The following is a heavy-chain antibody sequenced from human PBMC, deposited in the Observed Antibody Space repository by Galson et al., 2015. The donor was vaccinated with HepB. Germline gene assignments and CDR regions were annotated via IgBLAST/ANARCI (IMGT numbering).Heavy chain of an antibody. CDR2: ISSSGGST. CDR3: AKGGYQPYDALGI. CDR1: EFTFSSYA. D-gene: IGHD3-22*01. J-gene: IGHJ3*02. Sequence: SLRLSCAASEFTFSSYAMTWVRQAPGKGLEWVSGISSSGGSTYYADSVKGRFTTSRDNSKNTLYLQMNSLRAEDTAVYYCAKGGYQPYDALGIWGQGTMVTVSS. V-gene: IGHV3-23*01.